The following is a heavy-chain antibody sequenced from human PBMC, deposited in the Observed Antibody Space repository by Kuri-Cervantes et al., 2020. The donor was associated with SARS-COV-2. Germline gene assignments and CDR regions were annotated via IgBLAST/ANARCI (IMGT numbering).Heavy chain of an antibody. CDR1: GYTFTSYD. V-gene: IGHV1-8*01. Sequence: ASVKVSCKASGYTFTSYDINWVRQATGQGLEWMGWMNPNSGNTGYAQKFQGRVTMTRNTSISTAYMELSSLRSEDTAVYYCARRFYGSSWYNYYYYGMDVWGQGTTVTVFS. J-gene: IGHJ6*01. CDR2: MNPNSGNT. CDR3: ARRFYGSSWYNYYYYGMDV. D-gene: IGHD6-13*01.